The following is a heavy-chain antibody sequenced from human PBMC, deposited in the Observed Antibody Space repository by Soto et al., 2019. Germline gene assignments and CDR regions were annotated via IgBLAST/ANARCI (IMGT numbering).Heavy chain of an antibody. CDR3: ARDKITGLFDY. V-gene: IGHV4-4*02. CDR1: GDSISSSNW. J-gene: IGHJ4*02. Sequence: SETLSLTCVVSGDSISSSNWWSWVRQPPGKGPEWIGKIYHSGSTNYNPSLKSRVTISVDTSKNQFSLKLTSVTAADTAVYYCARDKITGLFDYWGQGTLVTVSS. CDR2: IYHSGST. D-gene: IGHD2-8*02.